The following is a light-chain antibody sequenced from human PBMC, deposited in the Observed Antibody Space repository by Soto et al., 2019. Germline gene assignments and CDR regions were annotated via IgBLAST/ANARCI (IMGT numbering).Light chain of an antibody. V-gene: IGKV3-15*01. CDR3: QQYNNWWT. CDR2: GAS. Sequence: ETVMTQSPATLSVSPGERATLSCRASQSVSSNLAWYQQKPGQAPRLLIYGASTRATGIPARFRGSGSGTEFTLTISSLQSEDFAVYYCQQYNNWWTFGQGTKVEI. CDR1: QSVSSN. J-gene: IGKJ1*01.